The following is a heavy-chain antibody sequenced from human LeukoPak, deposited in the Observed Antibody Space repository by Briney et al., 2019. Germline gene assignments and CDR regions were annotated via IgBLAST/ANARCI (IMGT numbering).Heavy chain of an antibody. CDR3: ARAPRCSSTSCYYFDY. CDR2: INPNSGGT. CDR1: GYTFTGYY. Sequence: ASVKGSCKASGYTFTGYYVHWVRQAPGQGLEWMGWINPNSGGTNYAQKFQGWVTMTRDTSISTAYMELSRLRSDDTAVYYCARAPRCSSTSCYYFDYWGQGTLVTVSS. V-gene: IGHV1-2*04. D-gene: IGHD2-2*01. J-gene: IGHJ4*02.